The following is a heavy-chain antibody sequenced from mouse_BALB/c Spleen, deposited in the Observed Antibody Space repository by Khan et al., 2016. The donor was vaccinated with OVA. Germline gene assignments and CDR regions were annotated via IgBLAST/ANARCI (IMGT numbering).Heavy chain of an antibody. CDR2: IDPFSGGT. V-gene: IGHV1S135*01. J-gene: IGHJ3*01. Sequence: IQLVQSGPELMKPGASVKISCKASGYSFTSYYIHWVMQSHGTSLEWIGYIDPFSGGTTYNQKFKGEATLTVDKSSSTAYTHLTNLTSEDSAVYYCTRHGYVAWFSYWGQGTLVTVSA. CDR1: GYSFTSYY. D-gene: IGHD2-2*01. CDR3: TRHGYVAWFSY.